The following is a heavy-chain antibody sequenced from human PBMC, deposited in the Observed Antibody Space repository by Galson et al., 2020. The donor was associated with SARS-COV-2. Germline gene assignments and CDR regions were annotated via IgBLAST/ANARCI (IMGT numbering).Heavy chain of an antibody. D-gene: IGHD3-10*01. V-gene: IGHV3-30*04. J-gene: IGHJ4*02. CDR1: GFTSSSYA. Sequence: GGSLRLSCAASGFTSSSYAMHWVRQAPGKGLEWVAVISYDGSNKYYADSVKGRFTISRDNSKNTLYLQMNSLRAEDTAVYYCARERLVRGSGAFDYWGQGTLVTVSS. CDR2: ISYDGSNK. CDR3: ARERLVRGSGAFDY.